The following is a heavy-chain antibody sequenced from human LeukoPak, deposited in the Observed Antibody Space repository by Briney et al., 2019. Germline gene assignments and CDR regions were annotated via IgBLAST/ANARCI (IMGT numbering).Heavy chain of an antibody. V-gene: IGHV3-66*01. CDR3: AKNEEYSIARGAFDI. CDR1: GFTVSSNY. CDR2: IYNSGTT. J-gene: IGHJ3*02. Sequence: PGGSLRLSCAASGFTVSSNYMTWVRQAPGKGLEWVSVIYNSGTTFFADSVKGRFTISRDNSKNTLYLQMNSLRAEDTAVYYCAKNEEYSIARGAFDIWGQGTMVTVSS. D-gene: IGHD6-6*01.